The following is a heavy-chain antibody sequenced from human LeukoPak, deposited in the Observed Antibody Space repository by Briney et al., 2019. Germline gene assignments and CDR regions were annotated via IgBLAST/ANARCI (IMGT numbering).Heavy chain of an antibody. CDR3: VRGSYGAYDY. CDR2: ISISGSTM. D-gene: IGHD4-17*01. J-gene: IGHJ4*02. Sequence: GGSLRLSCVASGFTFFTHPMNWVRQAPGKGLEWVSYISISGSTMYYADSVRGRFTISRDNAKNSVYLQMDSLRADDTAVYYCVRGSYGAYDYWGQGSLVTVSS. V-gene: IGHV3-48*03. CDR1: GFTFFTHP.